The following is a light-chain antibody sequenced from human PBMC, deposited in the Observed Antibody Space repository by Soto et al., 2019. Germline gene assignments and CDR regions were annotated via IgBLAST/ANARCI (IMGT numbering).Light chain of an antibody. V-gene: IGLV1-40*01. CDR3: QSYDSSLSGSV. Sequence: QTVVTQPPSMSGAPGQRVTISCTGSNSNIGAGYDVHWYQQLPGTAPKLLLYGNTNRPSGVPDRFSGSKSGTSASLAITGLQADDEADYYCQSYDSSLSGSVFGGGTKVTV. J-gene: IGLJ2*01. CDR1: NSNIGAGYD. CDR2: GNT.